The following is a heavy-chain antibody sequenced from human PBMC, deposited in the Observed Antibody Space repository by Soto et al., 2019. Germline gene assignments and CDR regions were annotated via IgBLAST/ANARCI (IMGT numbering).Heavy chain of an antibody. CDR3: ARGSYNWKLYYYYGMDV. Sequence: SETLSLTCTVSGGSVSSGSYYWSWIRQPPGKGLEWIGYIYYSGSTNYNPSLKSRVTISVDTSKNQFSLKLSSVTAADTAVYYCARGSYNWKLYYYYGMDVWGQGTPVTVSS. CDR2: IYYSGST. CDR1: GGSVSSGSYY. V-gene: IGHV4-61*01. D-gene: IGHD1-20*01. J-gene: IGHJ6*02.